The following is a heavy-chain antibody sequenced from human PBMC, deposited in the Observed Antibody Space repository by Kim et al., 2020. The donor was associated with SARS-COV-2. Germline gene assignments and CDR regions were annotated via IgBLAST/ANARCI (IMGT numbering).Heavy chain of an antibody. J-gene: IGHJ4*02. V-gene: IGHV4-39*01. D-gene: IGHD3-16*01. Sequence: SETLSLTCTVSGGSISSSSYYWGWIRQPPGKGLEWIGSIYYSGSTYYNPSLKSRVTISVDTSKNQFSLKLSSVTAADTAVYYCARPGGNWHFVYWGQGTLVTVSS. CDR3: ARPGGNWHFVY. CDR2: IYYSGST. CDR1: GGSISSSSYY.